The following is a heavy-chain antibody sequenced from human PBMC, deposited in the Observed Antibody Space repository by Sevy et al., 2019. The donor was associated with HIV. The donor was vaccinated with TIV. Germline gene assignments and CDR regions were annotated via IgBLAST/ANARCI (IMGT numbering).Heavy chain of an antibody. CDR3: ASLAIFGGNYYYGMDV. CDR2: IFYTGST. V-gene: IGHV4-59*01. Sequence: GSLRLSCTASGFTFGDYAMSWIRQAPGKGLEWIGYIFYTGSTNYNPSLKSRLTISIDTSKNQFSLEVNSVTAADTALYYCASLAIFGGNYYYGMDVWGHGTTVTVSS. D-gene: IGHD3-3*01. J-gene: IGHJ6*02. CDR1: GFTFGDYA.